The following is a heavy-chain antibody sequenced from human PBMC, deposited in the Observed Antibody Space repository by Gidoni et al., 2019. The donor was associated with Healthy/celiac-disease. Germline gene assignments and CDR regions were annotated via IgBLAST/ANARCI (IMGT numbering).Heavy chain of an antibody. V-gene: IGHV4-34*01. CDR2: INHSGST. CDR3: ARARGDYVPFDY. Sequence: QVQLQQWGAGLLKPSETLSLTCAVYGGSFSGYYWSWIRQPPGKGLEWIGEINHSGSTNYNPSLKSRVTISVDTSKNQFSLKLSSVTAADTAVYYCARARGDYVPFDYWGQGTLVTVSS. D-gene: IGHD4-17*01. J-gene: IGHJ4*02. CDR1: GGSFSGYY.